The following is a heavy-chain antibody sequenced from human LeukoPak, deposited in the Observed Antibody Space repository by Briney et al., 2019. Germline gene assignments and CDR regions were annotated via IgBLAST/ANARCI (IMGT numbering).Heavy chain of an antibody. V-gene: IGHV1-2*02. D-gene: IGHD6-13*01. J-gene: IGHJ6*02. CDR1: GYTFTGYY. CDR2: INPNSGGT. Sequence: ASVKVSCKASGYTFTGYYMHWVRQAPGQGLEWMGWINPNSGGTNYAQKFQGRVTMTRATSISTAYMELSRLRSDDTAVYYCASPTAAAGTFYYYYGMDVWGQGTTVTVSS. CDR3: ASPTAAAGTFYYYYGMDV.